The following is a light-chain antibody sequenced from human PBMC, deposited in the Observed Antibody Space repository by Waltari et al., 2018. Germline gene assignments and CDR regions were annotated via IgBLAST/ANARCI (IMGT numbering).Light chain of an antibody. CDR1: QSVLYSSNNKNY. V-gene: IGKV4-1*01. CDR3: QQYYTTPLT. CDR2: WAS. Sequence: PDSLAVSLGERATINCKSSQSVLYSSNNKNYLAWYQQKPGQPPKLLIYWASTRESGVPDRFSGSGSGTDFTLTISSLQAEDVAVYYCQQYYTTPLTFGRGTKVEIK. J-gene: IGKJ4*01.